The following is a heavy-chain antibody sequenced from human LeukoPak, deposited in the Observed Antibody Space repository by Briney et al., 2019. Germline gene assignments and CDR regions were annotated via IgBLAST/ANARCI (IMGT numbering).Heavy chain of an antibody. CDR3: ARDRSAFAHTDQTPDAFDI. CDR1: GYSISSGYY. D-gene: IGHD3-3*02. J-gene: IGHJ3*02. CDR2: IYHSGST. Sequence: SETLSLTCTVSGYSISSGYYWGWIRQPPGKGLEWIGSIYHSGSTYYNPSLKSRVTISVDTSKNQFSLKLSSVTAADTAVYYCARDRSAFAHTDQTPDAFDIWGQGTMVTVSS. V-gene: IGHV4-38-2*02.